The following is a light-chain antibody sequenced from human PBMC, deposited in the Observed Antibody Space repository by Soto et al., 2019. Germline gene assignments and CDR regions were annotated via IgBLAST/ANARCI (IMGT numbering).Light chain of an antibody. CDR2: DAS. CDR1: QSVSSD. Sequence: EIVLTQSPATLSLSPGERATLSCRASQSVSSDLAWYQQKPGQAPRLLIYDASTRAAGIPARFSGSGSGTEFTLPISSLEPEDFAVYYCQQRSNWPPWTFGPGTKVEIK. V-gene: IGKV3-11*01. CDR3: QQRSNWPPWT. J-gene: IGKJ1*01.